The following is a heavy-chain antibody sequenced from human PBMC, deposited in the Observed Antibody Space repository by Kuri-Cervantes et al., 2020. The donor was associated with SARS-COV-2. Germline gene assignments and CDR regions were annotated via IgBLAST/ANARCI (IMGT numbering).Heavy chain of an antibody. V-gene: IGHV1-18*01. D-gene: IGHD6-19*01. Sequence: ASVKVSCKASGYTFTSYGISWVRQAPGQGLEWMGWISAYSGNTNYAQKLQGRVTMTTDTSTSTAYMELRSLRSDDTAVYYCARAVYSSGWYNFDYWGQGTLVTVSS. CDR1: GYTFTSYG. J-gene: IGHJ4*02. CDR3: ARAVYSSGWYNFDY. CDR2: ISAYSGNT.